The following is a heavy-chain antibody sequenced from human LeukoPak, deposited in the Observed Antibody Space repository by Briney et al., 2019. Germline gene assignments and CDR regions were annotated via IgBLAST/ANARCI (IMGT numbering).Heavy chain of an antibody. J-gene: IGHJ4*01. D-gene: IGHD1-1*01. CDR1: GISISTYY. Sequence: PSETLSLTCAVAGISISTYYWSWIRQPAGKGLEWIGRIYTSGNTNYKTSLKSRLTISVDKSKNHLSLKLRSLTAADTAFYYCAGGPSGTAFDDWGHGTLVTVSS. V-gene: IGHV4-4*07. CDR3: AGGPSGTAFDD. CDR2: IYTSGNT.